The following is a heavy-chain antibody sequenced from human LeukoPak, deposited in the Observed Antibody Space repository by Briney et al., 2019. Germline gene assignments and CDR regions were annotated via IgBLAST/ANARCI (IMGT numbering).Heavy chain of an antibody. CDR1: GFTFSSYS. Sequence: PGGSLRLSCAASGFTFSSYSMNWVRQAPGKGLEWVGRIRSKADGGTTDYPAPVKGRFTISRDDSKTTLSLQMNSLKTEDTAVYYCSTGGSQYEGFESWGQGTLVIVSS. CDR3: STGGSQYEGFES. D-gene: IGHD1-26*01. V-gene: IGHV3-15*07. CDR2: IRSKADGGTT. J-gene: IGHJ4*02.